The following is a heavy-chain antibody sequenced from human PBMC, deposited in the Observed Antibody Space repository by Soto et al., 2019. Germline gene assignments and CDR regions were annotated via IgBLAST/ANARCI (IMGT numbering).Heavy chain of an antibody. V-gene: IGHV4-59*01. D-gene: IGHD3-22*01. Sequence: SETLSLTCTVSGGSISSYYWSWIRQPPGKGLEWIGYIYYSGSTNYNPSLKSRVTISVDTSKNQFSLKLSSVTAADTAVYYCARDLYYYDSSGYWNWYFDLWGRGTLVTVPQ. CDR1: GGSISSYY. CDR3: ARDLYYYDSSGYWNWYFDL. CDR2: IYYSGST. J-gene: IGHJ2*01.